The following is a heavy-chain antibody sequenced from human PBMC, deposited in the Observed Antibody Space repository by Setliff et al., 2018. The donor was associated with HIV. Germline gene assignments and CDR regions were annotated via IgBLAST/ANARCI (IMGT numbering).Heavy chain of an antibody. CDR1: GFTFTDYW. CDR2: INVDGSSI. Sequence: PGESPMISRAALGFTFTDYWMHWVRQVPGQGLVWVSRINVDGSSISYADSVKGRFTISRDNAKNTLFLQMNSLRAEDTAVYYCARLPQDVRSSIDFWGQGTLVTVSS. V-gene: IGHV3-74*01. J-gene: IGHJ4*02. D-gene: IGHD6-6*01. CDR3: ARLPQDVRSSIDF.